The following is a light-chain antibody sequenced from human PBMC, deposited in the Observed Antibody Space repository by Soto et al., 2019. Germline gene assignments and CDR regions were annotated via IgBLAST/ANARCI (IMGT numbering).Light chain of an antibody. Sequence: DIVMTQTPLSSPVTLGQPASISCRSSQSLLHSDGKTYLSWLHQRPGQPPRLLIYKVSNRFSGVPDRFSGSGAGTDFTLTISSLQSEDFAVYYCQRYNNWPPWTFGQGTKV. V-gene: IGKV2-24*01. J-gene: IGKJ1*01. CDR3: QRYNNWPPWT. CDR1: QSLLHSDGKTY. CDR2: KVS.